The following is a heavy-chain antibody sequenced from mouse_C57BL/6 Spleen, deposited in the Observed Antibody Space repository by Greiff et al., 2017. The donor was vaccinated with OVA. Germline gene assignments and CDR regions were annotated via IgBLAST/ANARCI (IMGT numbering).Heavy chain of an antibody. D-gene: IGHD2-4*01. CDR1: GFTFSDYY. Sequence: EVKLVESGGGLVQPGGSLKLSCAASGFTFSDYYMYWVRQTPEKRLEWVAYISNGGGSTYYPDTVKGRFTISRDNAKNTMYLQMSRLKSEDTAMYYSARHGYDYDAGYAMDYWGQGTSVTVSS. CDR3: ARHGYDYDAGYAMDY. CDR2: ISNGGGST. J-gene: IGHJ4*01. V-gene: IGHV5-12*01.